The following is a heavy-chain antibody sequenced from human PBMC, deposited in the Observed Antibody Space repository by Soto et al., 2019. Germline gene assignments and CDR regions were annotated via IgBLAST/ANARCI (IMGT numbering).Heavy chain of an antibody. D-gene: IGHD4-17*01. CDR3: AKVPLRTYYFDY. V-gene: IGHV3-23*01. CDR1: GFTFSNYD. J-gene: IGHJ4*02. CDR2: IGGSGDRT. Sequence: EVQLLDSGGGLVQPGGSLRLSCAASGFTFSNYDMTWVRQAPGKGLEWVSRIGGSGDRTYYADSVKGRFTISRDNSRNTLYLQMNSLRAEDTAMDYCAKVPLRTYYFDYWGQGALVTVSS.